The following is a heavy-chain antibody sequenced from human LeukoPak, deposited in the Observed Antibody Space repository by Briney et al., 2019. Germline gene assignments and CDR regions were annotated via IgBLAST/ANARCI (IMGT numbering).Heavy chain of an antibody. Sequence: GGSLRLPCAASGFTFSNAWMSWVRQAPGRGLEWVGRIKRKGDDGTIDYAAPVKGRLSISRDDSKKTLYLQMKSLKSEDTAVYYCTAGTGRSDFDHWGQGTLVTVSS. CDR1: GFTFSNAW. V-gene: IGHV3-15*01. J-gene: IGHJ4*02. CDR2: IKRKGDDGTI. D-gene: IGHD3/OR15-3a*01. CDR3: TAGTGRSDFDH.